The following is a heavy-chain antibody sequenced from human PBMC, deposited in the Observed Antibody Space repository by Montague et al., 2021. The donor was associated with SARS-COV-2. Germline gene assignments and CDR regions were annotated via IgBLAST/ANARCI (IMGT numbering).Heavy chain of an antibody. CDR3: ARLKRCFDSSGSPSAFDF. Sequence: SETLSLTCTVSGGSITNNIYYWAWIRQPPGKGLEWIGSIYYTGNTYYXPSLKSRVTISVVTSKNHFTLKLSSVTAAETAVYYCARLKRCFDSSGSPSAFDFWGQGTKVTVSS. CDR1: GGSITNNIYY. D-gene: IGHD3-22*01. V-gene: IGHV4-39*02. CDR2: IYYTGNT. J-gene: IGHJ3*01.